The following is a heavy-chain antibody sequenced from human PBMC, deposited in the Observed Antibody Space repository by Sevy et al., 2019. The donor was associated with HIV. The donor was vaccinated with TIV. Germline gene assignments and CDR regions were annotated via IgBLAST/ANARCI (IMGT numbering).Heavy chain of an antibody. CDR3: ARGYYYDGNGDDAFDI. J-gene: IGHJ3*02. V-gene: IGHV1-8*01. CDR1: GYTFTSYD. D-gene: IGHD3-22*01. Sequence: AASVKVSCKASGYTFTSYDINWVRQATGQGLEWMGWMNPNSGGRGYAQKFQGRVTMTRDTSISTAYMELSSLRSEDTAVYYCARGYYYDGNGDDAFDIWGQGTMVTVSS. CDR2: MNPNSGGR.